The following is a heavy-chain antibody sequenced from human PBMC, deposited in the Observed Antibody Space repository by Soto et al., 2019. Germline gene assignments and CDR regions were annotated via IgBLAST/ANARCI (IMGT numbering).Heavy chain of an antibody. Sequence: ASVKVSCTASGYTFTSYGISWVRQAPGQGLEWMGWISAYNGNTNYAQKLQGRVTMTTDTSTSTAYMELRSLRSDDTAVYYCATELTSGSAFDIWGQGTMVTVSS. CDR1: GYTFTSYG. J-gene: IGHJ3*02. CDR2: ISAYNGNT. V-gene: IGHV1-18*01. CDR3: ATELTSGSAFDI. D-gene: IGHD3-16*01.